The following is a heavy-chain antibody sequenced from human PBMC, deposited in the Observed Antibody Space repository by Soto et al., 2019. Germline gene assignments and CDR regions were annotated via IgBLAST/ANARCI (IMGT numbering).Heavy chain of an antibody. CDR2: IYHSGST. V-gene: IGHV4-59*12. J-gene: IGHJ3*02. CDR1: GGSISGYS. Sequence: SETLSLTCTVSGGSISGYSWSWLRQPPGKGLEWIGYIYHSGSTNYNPSLKSRVTISVDRSKNQFSLKLSSVTAADTAVYYCARTPDIWGQGTMVTVSS. CDR3: ARTPDI.